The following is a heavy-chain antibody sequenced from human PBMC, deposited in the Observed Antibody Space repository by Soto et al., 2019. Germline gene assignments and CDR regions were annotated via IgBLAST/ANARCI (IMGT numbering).Heavy chain of an antibody. CDR2: ISAYNGNT. Sequence: ASVKVSCKASGYTFTSYGISWVRQAPGQGLEWMGWISAYNGNTNYAQKLQGRVTMTTDTSTSTAYMELRSLRSDDTAMYYCAREDTVTTPLDYYYGMDVWGQGTTVTVSS. V-gene: IGHV1-18*01. CDR1: GYTFTSYG. D-gene: IGHD4-17*01. J-gene: IGHJ6*02. CDR3: AREDTVTTPLDYYYGMDV.